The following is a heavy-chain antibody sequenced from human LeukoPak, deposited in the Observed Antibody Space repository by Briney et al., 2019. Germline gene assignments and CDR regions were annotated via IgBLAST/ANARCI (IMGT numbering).Heavy chain of an antibody. J-gene: IGHJ4*02. CDR3: AGLVVVVPAAHVSFFDY. CDR2: YYYSGST. V-gene: IGHV4-39*01. CDR1: GGPISSSSYY. D-gene: IGHD2-2*01. Sequence: SETLPLTCRVSGGPISSSSYYWGRIRQAPGEGLEWLGSYYYSGSTYYNPSLKSRVTISVDTSKNQFSLNMSSVTAADTAVYYCAGLVVVVPAAHVSFFDYWGQGTLVTVSS.